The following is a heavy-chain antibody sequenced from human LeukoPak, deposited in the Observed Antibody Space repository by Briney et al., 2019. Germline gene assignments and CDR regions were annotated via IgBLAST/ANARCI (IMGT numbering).Heavy chain of an antibody. J-gene: IGHJ4*02. Sequence: SETPSLTCAVYGGSYSGYYWSWIRQPPGKGLEWIGEINHSGSTNYNPSLNSRVTISVDTSKNQFSLKLSSVTAADTAVYYCARSGRYFDWFPLDYWGQGTLVTVSS. CDR1: GGSYSGYY. CDR3: ARSGRYFDWFPLDY. CDR2: INHSGST. D-gene: IGHD3-9*01. V-gene: IGHV4-34*01.